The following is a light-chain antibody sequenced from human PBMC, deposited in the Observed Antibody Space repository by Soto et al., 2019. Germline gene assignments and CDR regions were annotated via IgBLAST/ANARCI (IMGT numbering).Light chain of an antibody. J-gene: IGLJ3*02. V-gene: IGLV2-14*01. CDR2: EVT. Sequence: QSVLTQPASVSGSPGQSITISCTGTSSDVGDYNYVSWYQQHPGKAHKLMIYEVTNRPSGVSNRFSGSKSGNTASLTISGLQGEDEADYYCRSYTSSNTWVFGGGTKLTVL. CDR1: SSDVGDYNY. CDR3: RSYTSSNTWV.